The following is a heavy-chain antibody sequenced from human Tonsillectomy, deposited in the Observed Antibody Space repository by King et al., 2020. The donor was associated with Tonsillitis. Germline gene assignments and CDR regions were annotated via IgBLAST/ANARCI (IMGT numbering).Heavy chain of an antibody. CDR2: ISGSTGYI. Sequence: VQLVESGGGLVKPGGSLRLSCAASGFTFSSYNMNCVRQAPGKGLEWVSSISGSTGYIYYADSVKGIFTISRDNAKNSLYLQMNSLRADDTAVYYCARGRIFGGTSTCYTFDYWGLGTLVTVSS. D-gene: IGHD2-2*02. V-gene: IGHV3-21*01. J-gene: IGHJ4*02. CDR3: ARGRIFGGTSTCYTFDY. CDR1: GFTFSSYN.